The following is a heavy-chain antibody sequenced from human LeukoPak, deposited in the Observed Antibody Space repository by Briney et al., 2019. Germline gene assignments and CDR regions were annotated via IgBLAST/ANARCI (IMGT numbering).Heavy chain of an antibody. CDR1: GFTFSSYW. CDR2: INSDGSST. J-gene: IGHJ6*03. V-gene: IGHV3-74*01. CDR3: ARGAEAGYYYYYMDV. Sequence: QTGGSLRLSCAASGFTFSSYWMHWVRQAPGKGLVWVSRINSDGSSTSYADSVKGRFTISRDNAKKSLYLQMNSLRAEDTAVYYCARGAEAGYYYYYMDVWGKGTTVTVSS. D-gene: IGHD6-19*01.